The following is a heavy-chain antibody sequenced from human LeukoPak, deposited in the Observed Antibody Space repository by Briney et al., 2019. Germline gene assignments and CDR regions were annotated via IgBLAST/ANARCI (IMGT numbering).Heavy chain of an antibody. D-gene: IGHD1-14*01. J-gene: IGHJ5*02. CDR2: IWYDGSNK. CDR1: GFTFSSYG. V-gene: IGHV3-33*06. Sequence: PGRSLRLSCAASGFTFSSYGMHWVRQAPGKGLEWVAVIWYDGSNKYYADSVKGRFTISRDNSKYTLYLQMNSLRAEDTSIYFCAKDTTPPKAGFDPWGQGTLVTVSS. CDR3: AKDTTPPKAGFDP.